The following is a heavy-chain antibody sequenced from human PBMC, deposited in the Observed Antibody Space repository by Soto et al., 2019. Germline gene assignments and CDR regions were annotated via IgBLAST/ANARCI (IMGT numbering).Heavy chain of an antibody. CDR3: ARNLYCSSTSCYAFDI. CDR1: GGTFSSYA. Sequence: ASVKVSCKASGGTFSSYAISWVRQAPGQGLEWMGGIIPIFGTANYAQKFQGRVTITADESTSTAYMELSSLRSEDTAVYYCARNLYCSSTSCYAFDIWGQGTMVTVSS. V-gene: IGHV1-69*13. J-gene: IGHJ3*02. CDR2: IIPIFGTA. D-gene: IGHD2-2*01.